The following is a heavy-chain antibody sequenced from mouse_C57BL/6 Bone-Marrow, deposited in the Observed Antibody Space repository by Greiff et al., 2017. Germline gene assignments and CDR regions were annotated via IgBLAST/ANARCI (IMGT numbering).Heavy chain of an antibody. CDR1: GYTFTSYW. J-gene: IGHJ2*01. Sequence: QVQLQQPGAELVMPGASVKLSCKASGYTFTSYWMHWVKQRPGQGLEWIGEIDPSDSYTNYNQKFKGKSTLTVDKSSSTAYMQLSSLTSEDSAVYYCAREGTITTVVAPCDYWGQGTTLTGSS. CDR2: IDPSDSYT. CDR3: AREGTITTVVAPCDY. D-gene: IGHD1-1*01. V-gene: IGHV1-69*01.